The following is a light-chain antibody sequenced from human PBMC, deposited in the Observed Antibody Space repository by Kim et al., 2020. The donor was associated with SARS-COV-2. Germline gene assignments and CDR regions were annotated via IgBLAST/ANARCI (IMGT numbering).Light chain of an antibody. CDR2: GAS. CDR1: QSVSSSY. J-gene: IGKJ2*03. Sequence: EIVLTQSPGTLSLSPGERATLSCRASQSVSSSYLAWYQQKPGQAPRRLIYGASSRATGIPDRFSGSGSGTDFTLTISRLEPEDFAVYYGKQYGSSPPYSFGEGTKLEI. CDR3: KQYGSSPPYS. V-gene: IGKV3-20*01.